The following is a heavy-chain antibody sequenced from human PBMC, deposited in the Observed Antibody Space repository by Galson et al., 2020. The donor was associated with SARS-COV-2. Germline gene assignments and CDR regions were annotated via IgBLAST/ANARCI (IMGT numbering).Heavy chain of an antibody. CDR2: MSRDCFNT. CDR1: GFTFSSYA. D-gene: IGHD3-9*01. CDR3: ARGGYYDILSGDHYYYMDV. J-gene: IGHJ6*03. Sequence: GGSLRLSCAASGFTFSSYAMHWARHAPGTGLEWVAVMSRDCFNTNYANSVKGRFTISRDKSKNTLYLQVNSLRAGDTAVYYCARGGYYDILSGDHYYYMDVWGKGTTVTISS. V-gene: IGHV3-30*04.